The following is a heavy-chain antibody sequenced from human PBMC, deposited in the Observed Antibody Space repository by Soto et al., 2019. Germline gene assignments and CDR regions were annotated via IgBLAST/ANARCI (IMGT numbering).Heavy chain of an antibody. CDR2: IFYTGTT. J-gene: IGHJ4*02. CDR3: ARLVVVASVANV. V-gene: IGHV4-39*02. CDR1: GGSINYNSYH. D-gene: IGHD2-2*01. Sequence: QLQLQESGPGLVKPSETLSLTCSVSGGSINYNSYHWGWIRQPPGQGLEWIGSIFYTGTTFYNPSLESRVTMSVDTSKNSFSLHLSSVTAADTAVYFCARLVVVASVANVWGQGTLVTVS.